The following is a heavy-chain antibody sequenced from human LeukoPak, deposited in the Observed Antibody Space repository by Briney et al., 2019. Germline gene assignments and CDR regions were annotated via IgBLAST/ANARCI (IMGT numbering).Heavy chain of an antibody. Sequence: ASVRVSCKASGYTVTSFGISWVRQAPGQGLEWMGWISAYNGNTNCAQTLKGRVTMTTDPSTSTSYRELRSLRSGDTAMYYCARDTGISDYGDQGTLVTVSS. CDR2: ISAYNGNT. CDR3: ARDTGISDY. J-gene: IGHJ4*02. V-gene: IGHV1-18*01. CDR1: GYTVTSFG. D-gene: IGHD6-13*01.